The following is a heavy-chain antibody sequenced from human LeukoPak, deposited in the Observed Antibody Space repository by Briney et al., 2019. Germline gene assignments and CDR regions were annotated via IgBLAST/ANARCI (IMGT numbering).Heavy chain of an antibody. CDR3: ARAYGDSANYYYYYGMDV. J-gene: IGHJ6*02. Sequence: SETLSLTCTVSGGSISSSSYYWGWIRQPPGKGLEWIGRIYTSGSTNYNPSLKSRVTMSVDTSKNQFSLKLSSVTAADTAVYYCARAYGDSANYYYYYGMDVWGQGTTVTVSS. CDR1: GGSISSSSYY. V-gene: IGHV4-39*07. CDR2: IYTSGST. D-gene: IGHD4-17*01.